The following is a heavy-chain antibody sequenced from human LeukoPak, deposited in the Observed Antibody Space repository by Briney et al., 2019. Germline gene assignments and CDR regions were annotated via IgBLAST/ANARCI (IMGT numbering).Heavy chain of an antibody. CDR1: GFTFSNYW. CDR2: ISYDGSNK. D-gene: IGHD2-2*01. J-gene: IGHJ4*02. CDR3: AREIVVVPAATYKADY. V-gene: IGHV3-30-3*01. Sequence: PGGSLRLSRAASGFTFSNYWMSWVRQAPGKGLEWVAVISYDGSNKYYADSVKGRFTISRDNSKNTLYLQMNSLRAEDTAVYYCAREIVVVPAATYKADYWGQGTLVTVSS.